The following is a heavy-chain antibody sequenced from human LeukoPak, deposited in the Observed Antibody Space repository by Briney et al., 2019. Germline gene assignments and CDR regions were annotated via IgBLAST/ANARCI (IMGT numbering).Heavy chain of an antibody. J-gene: IGHJ6*03. CDR3: ARLSAYYYGSYFYYYMDV. D-gene: IGHD3-10*01. Sequence: PGGSLRLSCAASGFTFSDHYMDWVRQAPGKGLEWVSYISSSGSTIYYADSVKGRFTISRDNAKKSVYLHMSSLRAEDTALYYCARLSAYYYGSYFYYYMDVWGKGTTVTVSS. V-gene: IGHV3-11*04. CDR2: ISSSGSTI. CDR1: GFTFSDHY.